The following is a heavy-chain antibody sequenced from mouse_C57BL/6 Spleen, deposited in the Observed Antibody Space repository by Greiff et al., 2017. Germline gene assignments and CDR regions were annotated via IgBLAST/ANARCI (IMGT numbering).Heavy chain of an antibody. D-gene: IGHD2-5*01. CDR1: GFTFSDYG. CDR2: ISSGSSTI. Sequence: EVMLVESGGGLVKPGGSLKLSCAASGFTFSDYGMHWVRQAPEKGLEWVAYISSGSSTIYYADTVKGRFTISRDNAKNTLFLQMTSLRYEDTAMYYCARGYYSNELFYFDDWGKGTTLTVSS. CDR3: ARGYYSNELFYFDD. V-gene: IGHV5-17*01. J-gene: IGHJ2*01.